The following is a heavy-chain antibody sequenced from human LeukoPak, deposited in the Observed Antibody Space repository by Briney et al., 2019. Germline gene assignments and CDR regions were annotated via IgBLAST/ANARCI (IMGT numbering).Heavy chain of an antibody. V-gene: IGHV1-18*01. J-gene: IGHJ6*02. CDR2: ISAHNGNT. CDR3: ARAGRLEDYDFWSGYWDYYYGMDV. D-gene: IGHD3-3*01. Sequence: ASVKVSCKASGYTFTSYGISWVRQAPGQGLEWMGWISAHNGNTNYAQKLQGRVTMTTDTSTSTAYMELRSLRSDDTAVYYCARAGRLEDYDFWSGYWDYYYGMDVWGQGTTVTVSS. CDR1: GYTFTSYG.